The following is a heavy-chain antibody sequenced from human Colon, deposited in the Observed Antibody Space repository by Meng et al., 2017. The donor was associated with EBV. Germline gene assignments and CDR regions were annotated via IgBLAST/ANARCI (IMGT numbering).Heavy chain of an antibody. V-gene: IGHV4-34*01. CDR1: GASFSGYY. CDR2: VNPSGST. CDR3: ARRPTGIDY. D-gene: IGHD2-8*02. J-gene: IGHJ4*02. Sequence: QVQVQQWGAGLLKPLETLSLTCGVYGASFSGYYWSWIRQPPGKGLEWIGEVNPSGSTNYSPSLKSRVTISIDTSKNQLSLMLSSVTAADTAVYYCARRPTGIDYWGQGTLVTVSS.